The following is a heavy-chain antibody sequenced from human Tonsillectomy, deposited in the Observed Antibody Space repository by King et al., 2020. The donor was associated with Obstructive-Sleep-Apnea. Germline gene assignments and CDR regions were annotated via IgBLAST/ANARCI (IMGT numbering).Heavy chain of an antibody. CDR2: IYSSGST. D-gene: IGHD1-26*01. V-gene: IGHV4-31*03. Sequence: QLQESGPGLVKPSQTLSLTCTVSGGSISSGYWSWIRHHPGKGLEWIAYIYSSGSTYSNPSLTSRLTASIDTSKNQFSPKLASVTAADTAVYYCARSLVGATEYFDSWGQGALVTVSS. J-gene: IGHJ4*02. CDR3: ARSLVGATEYFDS. CDR1: GGSISSGY.